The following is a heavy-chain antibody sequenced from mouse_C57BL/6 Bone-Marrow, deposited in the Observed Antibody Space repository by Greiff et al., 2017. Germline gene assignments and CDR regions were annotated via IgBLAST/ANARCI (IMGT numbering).Heavy chain of an antibody. CDR2: INPSTGGT. D-gene: IGHD3-1*01. CDR1: GYSFTGYY. Sequence: VQLQQSGPELVKPGASVKISCKASGYSFTGYYMHWVKQSPEKSLEWIGEINPSTGGTSYNQKFKGKATLNVDKSSSTAYMQLRSLTSEDSAVYCCARVASAWLDYWGQGTLVTVSA. J-gene: IGHJ3*01. CDR3: ARVASAWLDY. V-gene: IGHV1-43*01.